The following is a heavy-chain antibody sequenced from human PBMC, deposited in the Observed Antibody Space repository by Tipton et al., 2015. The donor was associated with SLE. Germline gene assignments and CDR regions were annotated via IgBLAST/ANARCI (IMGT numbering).Heavy chain of an antibody. D-gene: IGHD3-3*01. CDR3: AGPGGGRVVINNDAFEI. CDR2: ISSSGSTI. CDR1: GFTFSSYE. J-gene: IGHJ3*02. Sequence: SLRLSCAASGFTFSSYEMNWVRKAPGKGLEWVSYISSSGSTIYYADSVKGRFTISRDNAKNSLYLQMNSLRAEDTAVYYCAGPGGGRVVINNDAFEIWGKGTRVTVSS. V-gene: IGHV3-48*03.